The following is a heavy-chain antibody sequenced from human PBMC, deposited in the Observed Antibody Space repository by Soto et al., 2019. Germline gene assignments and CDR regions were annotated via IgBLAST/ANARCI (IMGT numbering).Heavy chain of an antibody. CDR1: GESFSGHI. Sequence: QVQLQQSGAGLLKPSETLSLTCAVYGESFSGHIWTWIRQTPGKGLQWIGQINHSGSASYNPPLKSRVTRSVHTSNSQFSLELSSVTAADTAVYYCARGLITGSHYSGGWYYFDSWGQGTQVTVSS. V-gene: IGHV4-34*01. J-gene: IGHJ4*02. CDR3: ARGLITGSHYSGGWYYFDS. D-gene: IGHD6-19*01. CDR2: INHSGSA.